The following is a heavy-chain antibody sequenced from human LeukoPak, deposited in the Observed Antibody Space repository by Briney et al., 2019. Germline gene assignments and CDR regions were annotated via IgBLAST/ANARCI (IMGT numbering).Heavy chain of an antibody. D-gene: IGHD3-22*01. J-gene: IGHJ4*02. Sequence: GVAFGEYVDLGGRQILKKSLEWVSGISWNSGSIGYADSVKGRFTISRDNAKNSLYLQMNSLRAEDTALYYWEKDRASSGYDFLFDYWGQGTLVTVSS. CDR3: EKDRASSGYDFLFDY. CDR2: ISWNSGSI. V-gene: IGHV3-9*01. CDR1: GVAFGEYV.